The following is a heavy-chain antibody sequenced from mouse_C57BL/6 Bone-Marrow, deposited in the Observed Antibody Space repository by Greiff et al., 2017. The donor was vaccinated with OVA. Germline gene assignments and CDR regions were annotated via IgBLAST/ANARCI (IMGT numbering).Heavy chain of an antibody. J-gene: IGHJ2*01. Sequence: VQLQQPGAELVKPGASVKMSCKASGYTFTSYWITWVKQRPGQGLEWIGCIYPGSGSTNYNEKFKSKATLTVDTSSSTAYMLLSSLTSEDSAVYYSVRSNPDQYHDGSYFDYWGQGTTLTVSS. V-gene: IGHV1-55*01. CDR3: VRSNPDQYHDGSYFDY. CDR2: IYPGSGST. D-gene: IGHD5-1-1*01. CDR1: GYTFTSYW.